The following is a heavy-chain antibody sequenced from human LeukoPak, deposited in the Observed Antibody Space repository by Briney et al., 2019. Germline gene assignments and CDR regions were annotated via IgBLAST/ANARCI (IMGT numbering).Heavy chain of an antibody. CDR1: GFTFSGYW. J-gene: IGHJ4*02. D-gene: IGHD2-21*01. V-gene: IGHV3-7*01. CDR3: ARGPAVGDTLGY. Sequence: GGSLRLSCAAPGFTFSGYWMTWVRQAPGKGLEWVANIKQDASDKYYVDVVKGRFTISRDNAKNSLYLQMNSLRVEDTAMYYCARGPAVGDTLGYWGQGTLVTVS. CDR2: IKQDASDK.